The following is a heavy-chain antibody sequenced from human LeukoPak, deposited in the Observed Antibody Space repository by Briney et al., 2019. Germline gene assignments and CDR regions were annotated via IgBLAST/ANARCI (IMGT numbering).Heavy chain of an antibody. D-gene: IGHD2-15*01. V-gene: IGHV4-34*01. J-gene: IGHJ5*02. CDR3: ARDIEYRFDP. CDR2: INHSGST. CDR1: GGSFSGYY. Sequence: SETLSLTCAVYGGSFSGYYWSWIRQPPGKGLEWIGEINHSGSTNYNPSLKSRVTTSVDTSKNQFSLKLSSVTAADTAVYYCARDIEYRFDPWGQGTLVTVSS.